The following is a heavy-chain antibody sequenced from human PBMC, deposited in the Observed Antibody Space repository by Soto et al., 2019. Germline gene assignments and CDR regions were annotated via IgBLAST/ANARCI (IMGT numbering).Heavy chain of an antibody. CDR1: GGSISSGDYY. CDR3: ARGTQNYYDSSSRFDP. J-gene: IGHJ5*02. CDR2: IYYSGST. Sequence: PSETLSLTCTVSGGSISSGDYYWSWIRQPPGKGLEWIGYIYYSGSTYYNPSLKSRVTISVDTSKNQFSLKLSSVTAADTAVYYSARGTQNYYDSSSRFDPWGQGTLVTVSS. D-gene: IGHD3-22*01. V-gene: IGHV4-30-4*01.